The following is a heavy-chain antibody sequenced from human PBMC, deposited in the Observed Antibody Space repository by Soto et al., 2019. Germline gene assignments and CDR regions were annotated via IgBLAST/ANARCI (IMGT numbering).Heavy chain of an antibody. D-gene: IGHD2-2*01. CDR1: GYTFTTYG. CDR3: AREYCSTTSCYGVDY. J-gene: IGHJ4*02. Sequence: QVQLVQSGVEVKKPGASVKVSCKASGYTFTTYGISWVRQGPGQGLEWMGWISTSNGNTKYAQRVEGRVTMPTDTSTSTAYMELRSLRSDDTAVYYCAREYCSTTSCYGVDYWGQGILVTVSS. CDR2: ISTSNGNT. V-gene: IGHV1-18*01.